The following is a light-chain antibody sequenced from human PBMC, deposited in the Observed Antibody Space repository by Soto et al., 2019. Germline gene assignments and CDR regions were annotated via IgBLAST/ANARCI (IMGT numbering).Light chain of an antibody. CDR3: QQYGDLPPT. J-gene: IGKJ1*01. V-gene: IGKV3-20*01. CDR2: GAS. Sequence: EIVFTQSPDTLSLSPGERATLSCRASQSVTYDQLAWYRQTPGQAPRLLIYGASSRAAGIPDRFSGSGSGTDFTLTISRXEPEDFVVYYCQQYGDLPPTFGQGTKVDIK. CDR1: QSVTYDQ.